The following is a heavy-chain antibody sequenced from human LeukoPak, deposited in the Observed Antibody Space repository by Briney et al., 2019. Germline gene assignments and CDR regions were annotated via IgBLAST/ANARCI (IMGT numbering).Heavy chain of an antibody. Sequence: ASVKVSCKALGFTFGGINWRWCHQPPGQGLNWMGWIKPDSGGTNYAQKFQGRVTMTRDTSIKTGYMELSRLRSDDTAMYYCARVREYSSGCYFDSWGQGTLVTVSS. D-gene: IGHD6-19*01. V-gene: IGHV1-2*02. CDR2: IKPDSGGT. CDR1: GFTFGGIN. J-gene: IGHJ4*02. CDR3: ARVREYSSGCYFDS.